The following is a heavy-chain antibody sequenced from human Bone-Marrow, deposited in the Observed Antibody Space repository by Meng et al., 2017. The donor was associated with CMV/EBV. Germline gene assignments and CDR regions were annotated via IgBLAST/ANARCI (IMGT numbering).Heavy chain of an antibody. J-gene: IGHJ4*01. CDR1: GFTFSSYE. CDR2: ISSSGSTI. Sequence: GESLKIFCAASGFTFSSYEMNWVRQAPGKGLEWVSYISSSGSTIYYADSVKGRFTISRDNAKNSLYLQMNSLRAEDTAVYYCAWLLWFGELSPGGGDYWGHGTLVTVSS. V-gene: IGHV3-48*03. CDR3: AWLLWFGELSPGGGDY. D-gene: IGHD3-10*01.